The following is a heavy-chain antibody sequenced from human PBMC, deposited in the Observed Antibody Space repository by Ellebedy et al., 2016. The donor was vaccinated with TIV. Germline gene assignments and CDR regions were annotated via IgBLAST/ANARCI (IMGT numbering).Heavy chain of an antibody. CDR1: GFTFSSYG. V-gene: IGHV3-33*01. J-gene: IGHJ6*02. CDR2: IWYDGSNK. CDR3: ARDRAIAVAGIYYYYYGMDV. D-gene: IGHD6-19*01. Sequence: GESLKISCAASGFTFSSYGMHWVRQAPGKGLEWVAVIWYDGSNKYYADSVKGRFTISRDNSKNTLYLQMNSLRAEDTAVYYCARDRAIAVAGIYYYYYGMDVWGQGTTVTVSS.